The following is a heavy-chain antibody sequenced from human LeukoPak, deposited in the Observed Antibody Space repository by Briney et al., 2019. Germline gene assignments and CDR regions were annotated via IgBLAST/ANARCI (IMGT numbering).Heavy chain of an antibody. CDR3: ASVYSSSWYVDY. CDR1: GGSFSSGSYY. V-gene: IGHV4-61*01. CDR2: IYYSGST. D-gene: IGHD6-13*01. Sequence: SETLSLTCTVSGGSFSSGSYYWSWIRQPPGKGLEWIGYIYYSGSTNYNPSLKSRVTISVDTSKNQFSLKLSSVTAADTAVYYCASVYSSSWYVDYWGQGTLVTVSS. J-gene: IGHJ4*02.